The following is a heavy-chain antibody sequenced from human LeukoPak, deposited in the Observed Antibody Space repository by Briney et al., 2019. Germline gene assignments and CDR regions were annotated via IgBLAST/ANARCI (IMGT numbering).Heavy chain of an antibody. CDR3: ARVPLSSSPALAIDP. CDR2: IYYSGST. J-gene: IGHJ5*02. Sequence: SQTLSLTCTVSGGSISSGDFYWSWIRQPPGKGLEWIGYIYYSGSTYYNPSLKSRVTISVDTSKHQFSLKLSSVTAADTSVYYCARVPLSSSPALAIDPWSQETLATVYS. CDR1: GGSISSGDFY. D-gene: IGHD6-6*01. V-gene: IGHV4-30-4*08.